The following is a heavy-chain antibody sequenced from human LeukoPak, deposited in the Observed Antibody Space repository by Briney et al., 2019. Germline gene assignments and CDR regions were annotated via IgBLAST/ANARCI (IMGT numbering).Heavy chain of an antibody. CDR3: AKTEYSSSVGLDY. CDR2: ISYDGSNK. CDR1: GFTFSSYG. D-gene: IGHD6-6*01. J-gene: IGHJ4*02. V-gene: IGHV3-30*18. Sequence: GGSLRLSCAASGFTFSSYGMHWVRQAPGKGLEWVAVISYDGSNKYYADSVKGRFTISRDNSKNTLYLQMNSLRAEDTAVYYCAKTEYSSSVGLDYWGQGTLVTVSS.